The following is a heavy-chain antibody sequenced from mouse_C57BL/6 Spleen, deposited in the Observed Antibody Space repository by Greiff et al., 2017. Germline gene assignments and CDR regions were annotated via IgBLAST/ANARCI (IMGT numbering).Heavy chain of an antibody. J-gene: IGHJ2*01. CDR3: AREGRGMDSNYYFDY. V-gene: IGHV1-55*01. Sequence: QVQLQQPGAELVKPGASVKMSCKASGYTFTSYWITLVKQRPGQGLEWIGDVYPGSGSTNYNETFKSKATLTVDTSSSTAYMQLSSLTSEDSAVYYGAREGRGMDSNYYFDYWGQGTHLTVSA. CDR2: VYPGSGST. D-gene: IGHD2-5*01. CDR1: GYTFTSYW.